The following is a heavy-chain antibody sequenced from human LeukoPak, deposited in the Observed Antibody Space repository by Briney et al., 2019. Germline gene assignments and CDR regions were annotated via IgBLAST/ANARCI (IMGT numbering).Heavy chain of an antibody. D-gene: IGHD6-13*01. J-gene: IGHJ4*02. Sequence: ASVKVSCKASGYTFTSYGISWVRQAPGQGPEWMGWISAYNGNTKYAQNLQGRVTMTTDTSTSTAYMELRSLRSDDTAVYYCTRDLPYSSSWESIDYWGQGTLVTVSS. V-gene: IGHV1-18*01. CDR1: GYTFTSYG. CDR2: ISAYNGNT. CDR3: TRDLPYSSSWESIDY.